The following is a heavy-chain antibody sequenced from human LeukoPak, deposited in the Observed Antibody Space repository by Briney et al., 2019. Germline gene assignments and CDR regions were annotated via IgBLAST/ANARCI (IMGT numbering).Heavy chain of an antibody. CDR2: IRYDGSNK. V-gene: IGHV3-30*02. D-gene: IGHD2-21*01. Sequence: GGPLRLSCAASGFTFSSYGMHWVRQAPGKGLEWLAFIRYDGSNKYYADSVKGRFTISRDNSKNTLYLQMNSLRAEDTAVYYCAKASSIRAPGDYWGQGTLVTVSS. CDR1: GFTFSSYG. CDR3: AKASSIRAPGDY. J-gene: IGHJ4*02.